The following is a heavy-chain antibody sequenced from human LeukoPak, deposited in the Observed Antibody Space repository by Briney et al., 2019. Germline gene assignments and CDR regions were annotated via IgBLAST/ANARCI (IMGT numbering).Heavy chain of an antibody. D-gene: IGHD4-17*01. J-gene: IGHJ4*02. CDR2: IKQDGSEK. CDR1: GFTFSSYW. V-gene: IGHV3-7*01. CDR3: AREGGYGDEYYFDY. Sequence: GGSLRLSCAASGFTFSSYWMSWVRQAPGKGLEWVANIKQDGSEKYYVDSVKGRFTISRDNAKNSLYLQMNSLRAEDTAVYYCAREGGYGDEYYFDYWGQGTLVTVSS.